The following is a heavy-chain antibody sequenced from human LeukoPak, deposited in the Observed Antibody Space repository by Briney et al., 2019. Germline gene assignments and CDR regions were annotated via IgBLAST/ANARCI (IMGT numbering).Heavy chain of an antibody. D-gene: IGHD3-22*01. J-gene: IGHJ4*02. CDR3: ARGFYFHGSGYFPGH. Sequence: ASVKVSCKASGYTFTDYYMHWVRQAPGQGLEWMGWINPNSGGTNYAQKFQGRVTMTKDTSISTAYMELIRLRSDDTAVYYCARGFYFHGSGYFPGHWGQGTQVTVSS. CDR1: GYTFTDYY. CDR2: INPNSGGT. V-gene: IGHV1-2*02.